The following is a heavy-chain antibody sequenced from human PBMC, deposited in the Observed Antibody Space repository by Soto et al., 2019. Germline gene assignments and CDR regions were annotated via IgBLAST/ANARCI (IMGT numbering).Heavy chain of an antibody. CDR2: ISYDGSNK. J-gene: IGHJ1*01. Sequence: VQLVESGGGVVQPGRSLRLSCAASGFTFSSYGMHWVRQAPGKGLEWVAVISYDGSNKYYADSVKGRFTISRDNSKNTLYLQMNSLRAEDTAVYYCAKGQRFLEWLTMGWGAEYFQHWGQGTLVTVSS. CDR1: GFTFSSYG. V-gene: IGHV3-30*18. D-gene: IGHD3-3*01. CDR3: AKGQRFLEWLTMGWGAEYFQH.